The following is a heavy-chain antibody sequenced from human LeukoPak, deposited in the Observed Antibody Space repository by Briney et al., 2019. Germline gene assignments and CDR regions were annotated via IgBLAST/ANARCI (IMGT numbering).Heavy chain of an antibody. CDR3: ARQTSWLQFLDY. D-gene: IGHD5-24*01. CDR1: GFTFSSYE. V-gene: IGHV3-48*03. Sequence: GGSLRLSCAASGFTFSSYEMNWVRQAPGKGLEWVSYISSSGSTIYYADSVKGRFTISRDNAKNSLYLQMNSLRAEDTAVYYCARQTSWLQFLDYWGQGTLVTVSS. J-gene: IGHJ4*02. CDR2: ISSSGSTI.